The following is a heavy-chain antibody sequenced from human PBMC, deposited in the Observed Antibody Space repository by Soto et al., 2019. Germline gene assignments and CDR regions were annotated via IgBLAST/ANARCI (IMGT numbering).Heavy chain of an antibody. Sequence: SETLSLTCTVSGGSISSYYWSWIRQPPGKGLEWIGYIYYSGSTNYNPSLKSRVTISVDTSKNQFSLKLSSVTAADTAVYYCARGTLTVVAATSVGLFDYWGQGTLVTVSS. J-gene: IGHJ4*02. V-gene: IGHV4-59*01. D-gene: IGHD2-15*01. CDR2: IYYSGST. CDR1: GGSISSYY. CDR3: ARGTLTVVAATSVGLFDY.